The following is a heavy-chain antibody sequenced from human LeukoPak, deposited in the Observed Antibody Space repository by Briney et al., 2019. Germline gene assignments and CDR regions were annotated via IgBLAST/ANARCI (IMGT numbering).Heavy chain of an antibody. CDR1: GGSFSGYY. J-gene: IGHJ6*03. D-gene: IGHD1-26*01. CDR2: INHRGST. Sequence: PSETLSLTYAVYGGSFSGYYWSWIRQPPGKGLEWIGEINHRGSTNYNPSLKSRVTISVDTSKNQFSLKLSSVTAADTAVYYCARGSAFSGSYPPHYYYMDVWGKGTTVTVSS. CDR3: ARGSAFSGSYPPHYYYMDV. V-gene: IGHV4-34*01.